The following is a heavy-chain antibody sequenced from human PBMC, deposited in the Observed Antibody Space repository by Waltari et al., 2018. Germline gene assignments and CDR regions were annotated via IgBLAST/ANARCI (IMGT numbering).Heavy chain of an antibody. CDR1: GGSFSCYY. J-gene: IGHJ4*02. V-gene: IGHV4-34*01. CDR2: INHSGST. CDR3: ARGDLSEGY. Sequence: QVQLQPWGAGLLKPSETLSLTCAVYGGSFSCYYWIWIRQPPGKGLEWLGEINHSGSTNYNPSLKSRVTISVDTSKNQFSLKLSSVTAADTAVYYCARGDLSEGYWGQGTLVTVSS.